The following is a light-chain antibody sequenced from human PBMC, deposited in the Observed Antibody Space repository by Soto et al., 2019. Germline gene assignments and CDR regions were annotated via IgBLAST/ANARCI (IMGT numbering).Light chain of an antibody. J-gene: IGKJ1*01. CDR3: QQFNSYAPGA. Sequence: DIQMTQSPSTMSASVGDRVTITCRASQSISSWLSCYQQKPGKAPKLLLYDASILENGVPSSFSVSGSGTECTLTISSLQPYYCANYYCQQFNSYAPGAFGQGTKVESK. CDR2: DAS. V-gene: IGKV1-5*01. CDR1: QSISSW.